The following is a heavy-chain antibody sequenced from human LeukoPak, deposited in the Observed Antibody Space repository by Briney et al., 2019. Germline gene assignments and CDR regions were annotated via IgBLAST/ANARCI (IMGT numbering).Heavy chain of an antibody. D-gene: IGHD3-10*01. CDR2: INHSGST. CDR1: GGSFSGYY. Sequence: SETLSLTCAVYGGSFSGYYWSWIRQPPGKGLEWIGEINHSGSTNYNPSLKSRVTISVDTSKNQFSLKLSSVTAADTAAYYCAGTYYYGSGSDAFDIWGQGTMVTVSS. V-gene: IGHV4-34*01. J-gene: IGHJ3*02. CDR3: AGTYYYGSGSDAFDI.